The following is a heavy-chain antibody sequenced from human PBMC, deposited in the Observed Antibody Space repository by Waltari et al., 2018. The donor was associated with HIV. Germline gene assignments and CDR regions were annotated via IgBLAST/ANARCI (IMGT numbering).Heavy chain of an antibody. V-gene: IGHV3-33*01. CDR2: IWYDGSNK. Sequence: QVQLVESGGGVVQPGRSLRLSCAASGFTFSSSGMTWVRQAPGKGLEWAAVIWYDGSNKYYADSVKGRFTISRDNSKNTLYLQMDSLRAEDTAVYYCARDRPTNYGMDVWGQGTTVTVSS. D-gene: IGHD4-17*01. CDR3: ARDRPTNYGMDV. CDR1: GFTFSSSG. J-gene: IGHJ6*02.